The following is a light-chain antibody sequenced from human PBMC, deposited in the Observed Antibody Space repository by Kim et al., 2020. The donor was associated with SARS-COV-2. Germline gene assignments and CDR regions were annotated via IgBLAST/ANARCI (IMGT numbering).Light chain of an antibody. V-gene: IGLV1-47*01. CDR3: AAWDDSLSGHWV. Sequence: RVTIPFSGSSPNIGSNYVSWYQQLPGTAPKLRIYRNNQRPSGVPDRFSGSKSGTSASLAISGLRSEDEADYYCAAWDDSLSGHWVFGGGTQLTVL. J-gene: IGLJ3*02. CDR1: SPNIGSNY. CDR2: RNN.